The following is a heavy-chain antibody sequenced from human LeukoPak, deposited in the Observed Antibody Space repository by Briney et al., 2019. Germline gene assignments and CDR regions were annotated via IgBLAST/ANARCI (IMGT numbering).Heavy chain of an antibody. D-gene: IGHD5-18*01. Sequence: ASVTVSCKASGYIFTSYFMHWVRQAPGQGLEWMGLINPSGGSTRYAQKFQGRVTMTRDMSTSTVYMELSSLRSEDTAVYYCARALPHRLLMDTTMEQHWFDPWGQGTLVTVSS. CDR2: INPSGGST. CDR3: ARALPHRLLMDTTMEQHWFDP. CDR1: GYIFTSYF. J-gene: IGHJ5*02. V-gene: IGHV1-46*01.